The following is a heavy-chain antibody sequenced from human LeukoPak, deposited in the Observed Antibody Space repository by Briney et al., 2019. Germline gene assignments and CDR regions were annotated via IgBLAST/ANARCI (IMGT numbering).Heavy chain of an antibody. CDR2: ISGSGGST. D-gene: IGHD6-19*01. Sequence: GGSLRLSCAASGFTFSSYAMSWVRQAPGKGLEWVSAISGSGGSTFYADSVKGRFTISRDNSKNTLYLQMHTLRAEDTAVYYCAKSHQCGSGWCGYYYYGMDVWGQGTTVTVSS. CDR3: AKSHQCGSGWCGYYYYGMDV. V-gene: IGHV3-23*01. J-gene: IGHJ6*02. CDR1: GFTFSSYA.